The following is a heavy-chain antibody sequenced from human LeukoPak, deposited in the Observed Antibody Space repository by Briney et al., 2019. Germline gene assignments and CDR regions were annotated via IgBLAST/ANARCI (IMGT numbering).Heavy chain of an antibody. J-gene: IGHJ4*02. D-gene: IGHD2-2*01. CDR1: GFTFSSYE. CDR2: ISSSDITI. CDR3: ARTAHPVRNYFDY. V-gene: IGHV3-48*03. Sequence: GGSLGLSCAASGFTFSSYEMNWVRQAPGKGLEWVSYISSSDITIYYADSVKGRFTISRDNAKNSLYLQMNSLRAEDTAVYYCARTAHPVRNYFDYWGQGTLVTVSS.